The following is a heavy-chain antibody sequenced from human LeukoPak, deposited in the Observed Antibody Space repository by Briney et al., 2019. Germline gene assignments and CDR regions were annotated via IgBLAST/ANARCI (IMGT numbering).Heavy chain of an antibody. CDR3: ARAHYAGSGSYYFDY. D-gene: IGHD3-22*01. J-gene: IGHJ4*02. Sequence: GGSLRLSCAASGFTFSDYYMSWIRQAPGKGLYWVSYISSTTTTIYYADSVKGRFTISRDNAKNSLFLQMNSLRDEDTAVYYCARAHYAGSGSYYFDYWGQGTLVTVSS. CDR1: GFTFSDYY. V-gene: IGHV3-11*04. CDR2: ISSTTTTI.